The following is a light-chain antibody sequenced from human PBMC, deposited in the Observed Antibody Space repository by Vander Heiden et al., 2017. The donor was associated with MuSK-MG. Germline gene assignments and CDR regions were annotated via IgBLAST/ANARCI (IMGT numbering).Light chain of an antibody. V-gene: IGKV3-11*01. J-gene: IGKJ1*01. CDR3: QQRSNWPPWT. Sequence: EIVLTQSPATLSLSPGERATLSCRASQSVSSYLAWYQQKPGQAPRLLIYDASNRATGIPARFSGSGYGKDFNLTISSREPEDFAVYYCQQRSNWPPWTFGQGTKVEIK. CDR2: DAS. CDR1: QSVSSY.